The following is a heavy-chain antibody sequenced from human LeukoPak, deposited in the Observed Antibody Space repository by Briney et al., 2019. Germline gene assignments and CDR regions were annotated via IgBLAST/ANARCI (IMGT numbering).Heavy chain of an antibody. CDR1: GYTLTELS. CDR3: ATAYSDCSGGSCYSYFDY. Sequence: GASVKVSCKVSGYTLTELSMHWVRQAPGRGLEWMGGFDPEDGETIYAQKFQGRVTMTEDTSTDTAYMELSSLRSEDTAVYYCATAYSDCSGGSCYSYFDYWGQGTLVTVSS. CDR2: FDPEDGET. V-gene: IGHV1-24*01. J-gene: IGHJ4*02. D-gene: IGHD2-15*01.